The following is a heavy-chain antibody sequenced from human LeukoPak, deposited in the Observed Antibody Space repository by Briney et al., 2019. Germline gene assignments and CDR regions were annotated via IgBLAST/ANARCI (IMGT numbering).Heavy chain of an antibody. CDR3: ARLRRGY. V-gene: IGHV3-53*01. CDR2: IKSDGTT. Sequence: GGSLRLSCAASGLTVSSNHMSWVRQAPGKGLEWVSLIKSDGTTEYADSVKGRFTISRDNSKNTLFLQMNSLRVEGTAVYYCARLRRGYWGRGTPVTVSS. J-gene: IGHJ4*02. CDR1: GLTVSSNH.